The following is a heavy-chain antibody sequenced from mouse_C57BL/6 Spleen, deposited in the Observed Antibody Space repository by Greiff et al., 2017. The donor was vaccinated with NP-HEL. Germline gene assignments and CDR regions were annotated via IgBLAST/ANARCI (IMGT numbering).Heavy chain of an antibody. CDR3: ARYPHYYGSLYYAMDY. CDR1: GYTFTSYW. V-gene: IGHV1-55*01. D-gene: IGHD1-1*01. Sequence: QVQLQQPGAELVKPGASVKMSCKASGYTFTSYWITWVKQRPGQGLEWIGDISPGSGSTTYNEKFKSKATLTVDTSSSTAYMQLSSLTSEDSAVYYCARYPHYYGSLYYAMDYWGQGTSVTVSS. J-gene: IGHJ4*01. CDR2: ISPGSGST.